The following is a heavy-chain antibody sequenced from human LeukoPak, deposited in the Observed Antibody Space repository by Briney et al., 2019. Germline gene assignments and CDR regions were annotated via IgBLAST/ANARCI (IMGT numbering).Heavy chain of an antibody. D-gene: IGHD1-1*01. CDR1: GFTFSNYA. V-gene: IGHV3-30*01. Sequence: PGGSLRLSCVASGFTFSNYAMHWVRQAPGKGLEWVAVISFDATKEYFGKSVKGRFTISRDNSKATLYLQMHRLRIEDTALYFCARFKVGTNTTQKNAFDIWGRGTEVAVSS. J-gene: IGHJ3*02. CDR3: ARFKVGTNTTQKNAFDI. CDR2: ISFDATKE.